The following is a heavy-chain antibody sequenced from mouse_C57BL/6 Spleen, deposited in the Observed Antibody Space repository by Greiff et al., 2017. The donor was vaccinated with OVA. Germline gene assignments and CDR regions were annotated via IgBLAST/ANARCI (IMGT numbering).Heavy chain of an antibody. D-gene: IGHD2-5*01. J-gene: IGHJ3*01. CDR3: AIHLGNSNPAWFAY. CDR2: ISSGGSYT. CDR1: GFTFSSYG. Sequence: EVKLVESGGDLVKPGGSLKLSCAASGFTFSSYGMSWVRQTPDKRLEWVATISSGGSYTYYPDSVKGRFTISRDNAKNTLYLQMSSLKSEDTAMYYCAIHLGNSNPAWFAYWGQGTLVTVSA. V-gene: IGHV5-6*01.